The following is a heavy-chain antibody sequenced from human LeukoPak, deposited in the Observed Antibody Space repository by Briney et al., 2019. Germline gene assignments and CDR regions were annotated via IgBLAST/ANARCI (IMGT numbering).Heavy chain of an antibody. CDR1: GFIFSSNY. Sequence: GGSLRLSCAASGFIFSSNYMSWVGQAPGKGLEWVAVIFKGGNTYYADSVKDRFTISRDNSKNTLNLQMASLRAEDTAVYYCAKDFSPNDYWGQGTLVTVSS. CDR2: IFKGGNT. D-gene: IGHD2/OR15-2a*01. J-gene: IGHJ4*02. CDR3: AKDFSPNDY. V-gene: IGHV3-53*01.